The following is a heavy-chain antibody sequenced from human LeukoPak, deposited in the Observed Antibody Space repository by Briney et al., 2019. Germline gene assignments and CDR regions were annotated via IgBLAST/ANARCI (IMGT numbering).Heavy chain of an antibody. CDR3: ARVLSGWFGELLYFDY. J-gene: IGHJ4*02. CDR2: IYYSGST. D-gene: IGHD3-10*01. V-gene: IGHV4-39*07. Sequence: SSETLSLTCTVSGGSISSSSYYWGWIRQPPGKGLEWIGSIYYSGSTYYNPSLKSRVTISVDTSKNQFSLKLSSVTAADTAVYYCARVLSGWFGELLYFDYWGQETLVTVSS. CDR1: GGSISSSSYY.